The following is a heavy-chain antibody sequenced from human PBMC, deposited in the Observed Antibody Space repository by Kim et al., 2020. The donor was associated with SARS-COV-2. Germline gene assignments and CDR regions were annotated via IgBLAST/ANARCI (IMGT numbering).Heavy chain of an antibody. J-gene: IGHJ4*02. V-gene: IGHV3-23*01. CDR2: ISGSGGST. CDR1: GFTFSSYA. D-gene: IGHD3-22*01. CDR3: AKDSMIVVVITANFDY. Sequence: GGSLRLSCAASGFTFSSYAMSWVRQAPGKGLEWVSAISGSGGSTYYADSVKGRFTISRDNSKNTLYLQMNSLRAEDTAVYYCAKDSMIVVVITANFDYWGQGTLVTVSS.